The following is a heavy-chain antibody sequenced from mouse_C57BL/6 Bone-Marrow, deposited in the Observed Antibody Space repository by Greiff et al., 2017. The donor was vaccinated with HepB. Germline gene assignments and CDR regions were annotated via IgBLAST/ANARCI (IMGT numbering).Heavy chain of an antibody. Sequence: VQLKESGAELVRPGASVKLSCTASGFNIKDDYMHWVKQRPEQGLEWIGWIDPENGDTEYASKFQGKATITADTSSNTAYLQLSSLTSEDTAVYYCTSYDYDPYWGQGTLVTVSA. J-gene: IGHJ3*01. D-gene: IGHD2-4*01. CDR1: GFNIKDDY. V-gene: IGHV14-4*01. CDR3: TSYDYDPY. CDR2: IDPENGDT.